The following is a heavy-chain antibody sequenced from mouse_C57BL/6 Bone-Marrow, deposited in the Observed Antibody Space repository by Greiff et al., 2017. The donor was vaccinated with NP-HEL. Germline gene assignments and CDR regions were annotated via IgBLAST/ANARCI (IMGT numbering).Heavy chain of an antibody. CDR3: AIYYYGSTFAY. CDR1: GFTFSDYG. Sequence: EVKLVESGGGLVQPGGSLKLSCAASGFTFSDYGMAWVRQAPRKGPEWVAFISNLAYRIYYADTVTGRFTISRENAKNTLYLEMSSLRSEDTAMYYCAIYYYGSTFAYWGQGTLVTVSA. CDR2: ISNLAYRI. J-gene: IGHJ3*01. V-gene: IGHV5-15*04. D-gene: IGHD1-1*01.